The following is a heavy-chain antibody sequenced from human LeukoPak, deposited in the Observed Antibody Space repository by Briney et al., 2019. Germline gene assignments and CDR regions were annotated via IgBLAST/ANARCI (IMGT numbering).Heavy chain of an antibody. CDR3: ASATYYYDSSGYYYLPFDY. V-gene: IGHV3-48*03. CDR1: GFTFSSYE. J-gene: IGHJ4*02. D-gene: IGHD3-22*01. CDR2: ISSGGSTI. Sequence: GGSLRLSCAASGFTFSSYEMNWVRQAPGKGLEWVSYISSGGSTIYYADSVKGRFTISRDNAKNSLYLQMNSLRAEDTAVYYCASATYYYDSSGYYYLPFDYWGQGTLVTVSS.